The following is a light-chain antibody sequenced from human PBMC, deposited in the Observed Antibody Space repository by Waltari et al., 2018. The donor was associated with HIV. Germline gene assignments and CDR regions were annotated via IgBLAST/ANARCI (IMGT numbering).Light chain of an antibody. CDR3: ATWDDNLSGVV. CDR1: SSDIGSYY. CDR2: RNN. V-gene: IGLV1-47*01. Sequence: GQRVTISCSGSSSDIGSYYVYWFQQLPGTAPKLLIYRNNQRPSGVPARFSGSKSGTSASLAISGLRSEDEADYYFATWDDNLSGVVFGGGTKLTVL. J-gene: IGLJ2*01.